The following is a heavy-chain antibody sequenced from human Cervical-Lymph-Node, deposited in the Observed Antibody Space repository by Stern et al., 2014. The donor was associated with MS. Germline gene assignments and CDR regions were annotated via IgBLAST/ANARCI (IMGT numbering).Heavy chain of an antibody. Sequence: VQLVEPGGGVVQPGRSLRLSCAASGFTFSYHAMHWVRQAPGKGLEWVAVISYDGSDKNDADSVKGRFTISRDNSRNTLYLQMNSLRVDDTAVYYCARGGAVATSDYYFDYWGQGILVTVSS. D-gene: IGHD5-12*01. J-gene: IGHJ4*02. V-gene: IGHV3-30*01. CDR3: ARGGAVATSDYYFDY. CDR2: ISYDGSDK. CDR1: GFTFSYHA.